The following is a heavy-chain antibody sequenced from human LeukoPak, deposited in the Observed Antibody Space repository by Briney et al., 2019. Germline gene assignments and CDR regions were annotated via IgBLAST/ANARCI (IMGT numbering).Heavy chain of an antibody. V-gene: IGHV3-23*01. CDR1: GFTFSSYW. CDR2: ISNDGGGT. CDR3: AKTKPVSSSPYNWFDP. J-gene: IGHJ5*02. D-gene: IGHD6-6*01. Sequence: GGSLRLSCAASGFTFSSYWMSWVRQAPGKGLEWVSAISNDGGGTTYADSVKGRFTISRDNSKNTLYLQMNSLRAEDTAVYYCAKTKPVSSSPYNWFDPWGQGTLVTVSS.